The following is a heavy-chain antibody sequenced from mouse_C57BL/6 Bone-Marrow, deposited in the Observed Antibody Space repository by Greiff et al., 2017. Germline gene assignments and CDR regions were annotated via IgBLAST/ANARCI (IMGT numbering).Heavy chain of an antibody. V-gene: IGHV10-1*01. D-gene: IGHD1-2*01. CDR1: GFSFNTYA. CDR2: IRSKSNNYAT. CDR3: VRHCITYAMDY. J-gene: IGHJ4*01. Sequence: EVQLVESGGGLVQPKGSLKLSCAASGFSFNTYAMNWVRQAPGQGLEWVARIRSKSNNYATYYADSVKDRFTISRANSESMLYRQINNLKAEDTAVYYCVRHCITYAMDYWGQGTSVTVSS.